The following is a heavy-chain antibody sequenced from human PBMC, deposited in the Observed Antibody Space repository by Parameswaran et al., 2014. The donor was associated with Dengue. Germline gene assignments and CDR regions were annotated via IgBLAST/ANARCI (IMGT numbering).Heavy chain of an antibody. CDR3: ARDLDSIAARPRVY. CDR2: INSDGSST. J-gene: IGHJ4*02. D-gene: IGHD6-6*01. Sequence: WIRQPPGKGLVWVSRINSDGSSTSYADSVKGRFTISRDNAKNTLYLQMNSLRAGDTAVYYCARDLDSIAARPRVYWGQGTLVTVSS. V-gene: IGHV3-74*01.